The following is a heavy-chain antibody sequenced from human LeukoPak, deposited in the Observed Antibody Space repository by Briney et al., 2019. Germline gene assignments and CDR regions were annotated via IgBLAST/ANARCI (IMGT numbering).Heavy chain of an antibody. D-gene: IGHD3-10*01. CDR1: VYPFSDYY. V-gene: IGHV1-69-2*01. CDR2: IDAADGET. Sequence: VKVSCKASVYPFSDYYIHWLQQAPGKGLEWMGRIDAADGETTYAENFQGRVTFTADTSTYTIYMELNSLTLADRAVYFCARDHEERGPYLDLWGQGTQVIVSS. CDR3: ARDHEERGPYLDL. J-gene: IGHJ4*02.